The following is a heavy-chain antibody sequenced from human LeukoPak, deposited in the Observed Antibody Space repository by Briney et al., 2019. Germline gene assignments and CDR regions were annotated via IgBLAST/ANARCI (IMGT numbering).Heavy chain of an antibody. D-gene: IGHD5-12*01. CDR3: ARDRGGYEFFDP. CDR1: GFTFSNYS. Sequence: GGSLRLSCAASGFTFSNYSMNWVRQAPGKGLEWVSYISTRSGTIYYTDSVKGRFTISRDNAKNSLYLQMNSLRDEDTAVYYCARDRGGYEFFDPWGQGILVTVSS. V-gene: IGHV3-48*02. CDR2: ISTRSGTI. J-gene: IGHJ5*02.